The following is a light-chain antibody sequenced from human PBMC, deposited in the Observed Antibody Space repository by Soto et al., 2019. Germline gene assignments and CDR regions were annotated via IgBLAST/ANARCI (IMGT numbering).Light chain of an antibody. V-gene: IGLV2-14*01. Sequence: QSALTQPASVSGSPGQSITISCTGTSSDVGGSNYVSWYQQHPGKAPKLMIYDVSNRTSGVSNRCSGSTSGNTASLTISGLQAEDEADYYCSSYTSSSTYVFGTGTKVTVL. CDR3: SSYTSSSTYV. CDR2: DVS. CDR1: SSDVGGSNY. J-gene: IGLJ1*01.